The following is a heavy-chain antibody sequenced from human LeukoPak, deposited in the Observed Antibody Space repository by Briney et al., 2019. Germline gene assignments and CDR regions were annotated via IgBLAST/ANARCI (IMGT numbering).Heavy chain of an antibody. J-gene: IGHJ3*01. Sequence: ASVKVSCKASGYAFKNYDINWVRQAPGQGLEWMAWMNPNNDNAGSAQKFQGRVTMTRDTSINTAYMELSSLRSDDTGVYYCARAAAGGDDPFDVWGQDSLIIVSS. D-gene: IGHD6-25*01. CDR3: ARAAAGGDDPFDV. V-gene: IGHV1-8*01. CDR1: GYAFKNYD. CDR2: MNPNNDNA.